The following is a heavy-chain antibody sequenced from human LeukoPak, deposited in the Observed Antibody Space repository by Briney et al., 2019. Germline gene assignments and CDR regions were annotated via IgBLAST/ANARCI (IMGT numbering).Heavy chain of an antibody. CDR1: GGSFSGYY. V-gene: IGHV4-34*01. CDR2: INHSGST. CDR3: ARGRRYCSSTSCYAGWFDP. J-gene: IGHJ5*02. D-gene: IGHD2-2*01. Sequence: SETLSLTCAVYGGSFSGYYWSWIRQPPGKGLEWIGEINHSGSTNYNPPLKSRVTISVDTSKNQFSLKLSSVTAADTAVYYCARGRRYCSSTSCYAGWFDPWGQGTLVTVSS.